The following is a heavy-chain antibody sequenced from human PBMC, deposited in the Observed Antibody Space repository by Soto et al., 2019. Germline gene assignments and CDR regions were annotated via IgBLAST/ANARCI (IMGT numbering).Heavy chain of an antibody. D-gene: IGHD6-13*01. V-gene: IGHV1-18*01. CDR3: ARAGGQQLKYYYMDV. J-gene: IGHJ6*03. CDR1: GYTFTSYG. CDR2: ISAYNGNT. Sequence: GASVKVSCKASGYTFTSYGISWVRQAPGQGLEWKGWISAYNGNTNYAQKLQGRVTMTTDTSTSTAYMELRSLRSDDTAVYYCARAGGQQLKYYYMDVWGKGTTVTVSS.